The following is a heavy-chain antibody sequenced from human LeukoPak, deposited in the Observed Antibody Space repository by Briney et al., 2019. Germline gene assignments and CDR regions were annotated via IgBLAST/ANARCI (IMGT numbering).Heavy chain of an antibody. CDR3: AIASTATTIDY. Sequence: PSETLSLTCAVYGGSFSGYYWSWIRQPPGKGLEWIGEINHSGSTNYNPSLKSRVTISVDTSKNQFSLKLSSVTAADTAVYYCAIASTATTIDYWGQGTLVTVSS. CDR1: GGSFSGYY. CDR2: INHSGST. J-gene: IGHJ4*02. D-gene: IGHD4-17*01. V-gene: IGHV4-34*01.